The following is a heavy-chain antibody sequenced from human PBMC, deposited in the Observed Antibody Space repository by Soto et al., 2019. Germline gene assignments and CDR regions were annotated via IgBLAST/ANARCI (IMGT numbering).Heavy chain of an antibody. Sequence: QITLKESGPTLVKPTQTLTLTCTFSGFSLSTSGVGVGWIRQPPGKALEWLALIYWNDDKRYSPSLKSRLTITKDTSNNQVVLTMTNMDPVDTATYYCAHRVAAAGTGTYDYWGQGTLVTVSS. J-gene: IGHJ4*02. CDR1: GFSLSTSGVG. V-gene: IGHV2-5*01. CDR2: IYWNDDK. D-gene: IGHD6-13*01. CDR3: AHRVAAAGTGTYDY.